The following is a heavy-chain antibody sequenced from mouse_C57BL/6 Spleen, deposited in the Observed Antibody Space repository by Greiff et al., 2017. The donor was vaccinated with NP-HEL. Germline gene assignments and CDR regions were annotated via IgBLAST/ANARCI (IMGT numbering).Heavy chain of an antibody. D-gene: IGHD1-2*01. CDR1: GFTFSDYY. CDR2: ISNGGGST. V-gene: IGHV5-12*01. CDR3: ARGGDGDY. Sequence: EVQGVESGGGLVQPGGSLKLSCAASGFTFSDYYMYWVRQTPEKRLEWVAYISNGGGSTYYPDTVKGRFTISRDNAKNTLYLQMSRLKSEDTAMYYCARGGDGDYWGQGTTLTVSS. J-gene: IGHJ2*01.